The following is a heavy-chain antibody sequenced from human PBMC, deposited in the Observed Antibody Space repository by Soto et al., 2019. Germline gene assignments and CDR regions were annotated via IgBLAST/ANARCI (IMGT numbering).Heavy chain of an antibody. D-gene: IGHD2-2*01. CDR3: ARDIVVVPAATADFGYYYYGMDV. Sequence: GGSLRLSCAASGFTFSSYGMHWVRQAPGKGLEWVAVIWYDGSNKYYADSVKGRFTISRDNSKNTLYLQMNSLRAEDTAVYYCARDIVVVPAATADFGYYYYGMDVWGQGTTVTVSS. V-gene: IGHV3-30*19. CDR1: GFTFSSYG. J-gene: IGHJ6*02. CDR2: IWYDGSNK.